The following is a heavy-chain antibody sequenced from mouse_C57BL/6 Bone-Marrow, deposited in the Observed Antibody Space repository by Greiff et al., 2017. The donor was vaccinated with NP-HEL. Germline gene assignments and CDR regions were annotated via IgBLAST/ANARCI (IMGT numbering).Heavy chain of an antibody. V-gene: IGHV5-15*04. CDR1: GFTFSDYG. CDR2: ISNLAYSI. Sequence: EVKVEESGGGLVQPGGSLKLSCAASGFTFSDYGMAWVRQAPRKGPEWVAFISNLAYSIYYADTVTGRFTISRENAKNTLYLEMSSLRSEDTAMYYCARPYYGSSYDWFAYWGQGTLVTVSA. J-gene: IGHJ3*01. D-gene: IGHD1-1*01. CDR3: ARPYYGSSYDWFAY.